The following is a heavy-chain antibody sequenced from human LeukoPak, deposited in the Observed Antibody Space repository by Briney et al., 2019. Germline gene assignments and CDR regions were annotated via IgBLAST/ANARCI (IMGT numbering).Heavy chain of an antibody. J-gene: IGHJ3*02. CDR2: IYHSGST. CDR1: GYSISSGYY. D-gene: IGHD3-10*01. Sequence: KPSETLSLTCAVSGYSISSGYYWGWIRQPPGKGLEWIGSIYHSGSTYYNPSLKSRVTISVDTSKNQFSLKLSSVTAADTAVYYCARQGSVHPPDAFDIWGQGTMVTVSS. CDR3: ARQGSVHPPDAFDI. V-gene: IGHV4-38-2*01.